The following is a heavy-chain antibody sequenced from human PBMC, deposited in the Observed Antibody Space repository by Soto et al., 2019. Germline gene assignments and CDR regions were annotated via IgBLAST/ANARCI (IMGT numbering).Heavy chain of an antibody. CDR2: ISGSGGST. Sequence: GGSLRLSCAASGFTFSSYAMSWVRQAPGKGLGWVSAISGSGGSTYYADSVEGRFTISRDNSKNSLYLQMNSLRDEDTAVYYCAREGAYGWLLFPPPVGNEFDYWGQGTLVTVSS. J-gene: IGHJ4*02. D-gene: IGHD3-9*01. V-gene: IGHV3-23*01. CDR3: AREGAYGWLLFPPPVGNEFDY. CDR1: GFTFSSYA.